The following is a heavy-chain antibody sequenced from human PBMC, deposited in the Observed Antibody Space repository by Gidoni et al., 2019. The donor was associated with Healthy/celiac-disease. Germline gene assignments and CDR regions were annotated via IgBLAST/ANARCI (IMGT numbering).Heavy chain of an antibody. D-gene: IGHD3-22*01. Sequence: QVQLQQSGPGLVKPSQTLSLTCAISGDSVSSNSAAWNWIRQSPSRGLEWLGRTYYRSKWYNDYAVSVKSRITINPDTSKNQFSLQLNSVTPEDTAAYYCAYQYYYDSSGYYDAFDIWGQGTMVTVSS. V-gene: IGHV6-1*01. CDR3: AYQYYYDSSGYYDAFDI. J-gene: IGHJ3*02. CDR2: TYYRSKWYN. CDR1: GDSVSSNSAA.